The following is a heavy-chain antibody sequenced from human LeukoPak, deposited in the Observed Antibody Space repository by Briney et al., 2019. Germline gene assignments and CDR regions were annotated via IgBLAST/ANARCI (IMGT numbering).Heavy chain of an antibody. Sequence: ASVKVSCKASGGTFSSYAISWVRQAPGQGLEWMGGIIPIFGTANYAQKFQGRVTITADKSTSTAYMGLSSLRSEDTAVYHCARSSIIATAGSFYFDYWGQGTLVTVSS. D-gene: IGHD6-13*01. V-gene: IGHV1-69*06. J-gene: IGHJ4*02. CDR2: IIPIFGTA. CDR1: GGTFSSYA. CDR3: ARSSIIATAGSFYFDY.